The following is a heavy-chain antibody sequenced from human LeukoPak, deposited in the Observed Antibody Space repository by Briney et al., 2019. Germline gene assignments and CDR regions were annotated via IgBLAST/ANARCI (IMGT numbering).Heavy chain of an antibody. CDR2: ISGSGGST. CDR1: GFTFSSYA. V-gene: IGHV3-23*01. Sequence: GGSLRLSCAASGFTFSSYAMSWVRQAPGKGLEWVSAISGSGGSTYYADSVKGRFTISRDNSKNSLYLQMNSLRDEDTAVYYCASSGSYRFDYWGQGTLVTVSS. CDR3: ASSGSYRFDY. D-gene: IGHD1-26*01. J-gene: IGHJ4*02.